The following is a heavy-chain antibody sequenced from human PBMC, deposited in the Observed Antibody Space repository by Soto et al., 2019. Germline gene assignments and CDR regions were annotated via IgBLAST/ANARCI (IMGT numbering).Heavy chain of an antibody. V-gene: IGHV3-74*01. CDR3: AREGFGFRYET. J-gene: IGHJ5*02. D-gene: IGHD5-18*01. CDR2: IHSDGTIT. CDR1: GFPFSSYW. Sequence: EVQLVESGGGLVQPGGSLRLSCAASGFPFSSYWMHWVRQAPGKGLVWVSRIHSDGTITYSADSVKGRFTISRDNARNTLYLQMNSLRGEDTAVYYCAREGFGFRYETWGQGTLVTVSS.